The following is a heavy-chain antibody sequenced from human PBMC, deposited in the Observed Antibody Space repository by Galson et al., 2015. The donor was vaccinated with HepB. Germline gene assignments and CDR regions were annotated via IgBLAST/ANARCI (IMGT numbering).Heavy chain of an antibody. J-gene: IGHJ4*02. Sequence: ETLSLTCTVSGGSIGSYYWSWIRQPPGKGLEWIGYIHYSGSTNFNPSLKSRVTISVDTSKSQFSLRLSSVTAADTAVYYCARERGTTVVSPYVDYWGQGALVIVSS. V-gene: IGHV4-59*01. CDR2: IHYSGST. CDR1: GGSIGSYY. CDR3: ARERGTTVVSPYVDY. D-gene: IGHD4-23*01.